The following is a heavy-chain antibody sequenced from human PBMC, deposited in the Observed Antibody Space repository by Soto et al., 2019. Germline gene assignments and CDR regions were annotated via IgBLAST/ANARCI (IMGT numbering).Heavy chain of an antibody. V-gene: IGHV3-23*01. CDR2: ISGSGGST. D-gene: IGHD6-13*01. J-gene: IGHJ1*01. Sequence: EVQLLESGGGLVQPGGSLRLSCAASGFTFSSYAMSWVRQAPGKGLEWVSAISGSGGSTYYADSVKGRFTISRDNSKNTLYLQMNSLRAEDTAVYYCAKAKDSSSWYPVYFQHWRQGTLVTVSS. CDR1: GFTFSSYA. CDR3: AKAKDSSSWYPVYFQH.